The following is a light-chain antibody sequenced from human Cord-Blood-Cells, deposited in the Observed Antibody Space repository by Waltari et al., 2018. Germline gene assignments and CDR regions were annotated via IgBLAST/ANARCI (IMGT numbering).Light chain of an antibody. CDR1: QGVSSY. V-gene: IGKV3-11*01. Sequence: EIVLTQSPATLSLSPGERAPLSCRPIQGVSSYFAWSQQKPGQAPRLLIYDASKRATGIPARFSGSGSGTDFTLTISSLEPEDFAVYYCQQRSNWLTFGGGTKVEIK. CDR3: QQRSNWLT. CDR2: DAS. J-gene: IGKJ4*01.